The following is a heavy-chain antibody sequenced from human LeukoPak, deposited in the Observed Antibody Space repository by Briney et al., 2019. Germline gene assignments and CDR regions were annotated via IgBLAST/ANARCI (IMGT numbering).Heavy chain of an antibody. CDR1: GFTFSSYS. CDR2: IYTGDTT. J-gene: IGHJ4*02. D-gene: IGHD2-15*01. CDR3: ATLYGGQRADGY. V-gene: IGHV3-53*01. Sequence: SGGSLRLSCAASGFTFSSYSMNWVRQAPGKGLEWVSSIYTGDTTEYAGSVKGRFTISRDNSKNTLYLQMNSLRTEDTAVYYCATLYGGQRADGYWGQGTLVTVSS.